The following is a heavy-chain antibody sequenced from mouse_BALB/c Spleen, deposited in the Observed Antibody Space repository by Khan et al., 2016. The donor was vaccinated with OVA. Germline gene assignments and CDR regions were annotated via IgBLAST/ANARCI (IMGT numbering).Heavy chain of an antibody. D-gene: IGHD1-1*01. CDR3: ARYGGGYYFDY. V-gene: IGHV1S127*01. CDR1: GYTFTNYW. J-gene: IGHJ2*01. Sequence: QVQLKESGPELVRPGASVKMSCKASGYTFTNYWMHWVKQRPGQGLEWIGMIDPSNSQTRSDQKFRDKATLNVDKSSNTAYMQLSSLTSEDSAVXYCARYGGGYYFDYWGQGTTLTVSS. CDR2: IDPSNSQT.